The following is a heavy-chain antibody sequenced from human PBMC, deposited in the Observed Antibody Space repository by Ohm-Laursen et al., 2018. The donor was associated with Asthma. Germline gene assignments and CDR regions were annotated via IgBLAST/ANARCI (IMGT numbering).Heavy chain of an antibody. D-gene: IGHD3-3*01. CDR3: AGYERVAFDI. CDR1: GGSVSSGGYY. V-gene: IGHV4-31*03. Sequence: TLSLTCTVSGGSVSSGGYYWSWIRQHPGKGLKWIGYIYYSGSTYYNPSLKSRVTISVDTSKNQFSLKLSSVTAADTAVYYCAGYERVAFDIWGQGTMVTVSS. CDR2: IYYSGST. J-gene: IGHJ3*02.